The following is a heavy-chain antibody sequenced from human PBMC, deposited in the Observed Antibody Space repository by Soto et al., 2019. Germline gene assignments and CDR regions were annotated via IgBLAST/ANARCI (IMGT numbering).Heavy chain of an antibody. V-gene: IGHV3-15*07. CDR3: TTGAIAVAGKNFYGMDV. Sequence: PGGSLRLSCAASGFTFSNAWMNWVRQAPGKGLEWVGRIKSKTDGGTTDYAAPVKGRFTISRDDSKNTLYLQMNSLKTEDTAVYFCTTGAIAVAGKNFYGMDVWGEGTTVTVSS. CDR1: GFTFSNAW. J-gene: IGHJ6*04. CDR2: IKSKTDGGTT. D-gene: IGHD6-19*01.